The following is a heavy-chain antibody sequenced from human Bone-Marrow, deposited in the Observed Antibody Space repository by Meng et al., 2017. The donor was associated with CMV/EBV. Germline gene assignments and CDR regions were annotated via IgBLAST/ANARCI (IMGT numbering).Heavy chain of an antibody. V-gene: IGHV4-59*11. J-gene: IGHJ4*02. CDR1: GGSITSLY. Sequence: SETLSLTCTVSGGSITSLYWSWIRQPPGKGLEWIGYIYRSEHTKSNPSLESRVTISVDTSKNQFSLRLSSVTAADTAVYYCAREIGSGWFDYWGQGTPVTVSS. CDR2: IYRSEHT. D-gene: IGHD6-19*01. CDR3: AREIGSGWFDY.